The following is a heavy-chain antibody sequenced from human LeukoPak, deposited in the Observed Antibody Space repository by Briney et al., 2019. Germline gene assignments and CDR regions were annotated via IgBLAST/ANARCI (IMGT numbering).Heavy chain of an antibody. D-gene: IGHD3-22*01. CDR2: IYTSGST. V-gene: IGHV4-4*07. CDR3: AREEYYYDSSGYYSLFDY. J-gene: IGHJ4*02. Sequence: SETLSLTCTVSGGSISSYYWSWIRQPAGKGLEWIGRIYTSGSTNYNPSLKSRVTMSVDTSKNQFSLKLSSVTAADTAVYYCAREEYYYDSSGYYSLFDYWGQGTLVTVSS. CDR1: GGSISSYY.